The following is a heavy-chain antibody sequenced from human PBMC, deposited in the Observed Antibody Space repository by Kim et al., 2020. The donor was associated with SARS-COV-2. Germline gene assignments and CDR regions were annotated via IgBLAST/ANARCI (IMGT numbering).Heavy chain of an antibody. CDR2: IIPVFRST. CDR1: GGTFSSAG. D-gene: IGHD1-1*01. V-gene: IGHV1-69*13. Sequence: SVKVSCKSSGGTFSSAGISWVRQAPGQGPEWMGGIIPVFRSTKYAPKFQDRVTITADESTSTAYMELRSLRSDDSAMYYCAKTVWMTGNLYYFDSWGQGTLVTVSS. J-gene: IGHJ4*02. CDR3: AKTVWMTGNLYYFDS.